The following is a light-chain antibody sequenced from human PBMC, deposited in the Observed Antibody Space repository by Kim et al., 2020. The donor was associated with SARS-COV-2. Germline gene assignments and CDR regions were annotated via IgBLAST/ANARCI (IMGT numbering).Light chain of an antibody. V-gene: IGLV3-21*04. J-gene: IGLJ2*01. Sequence: PGKTARITCGGNNIGSKSVHWYQQKPGQAPVLVIYYDSDRPSWIPERFSGSNSGNTATLTISRVEAGDEADYYCQVWDSSSDHRVFGGGTQLTVL. CDR3: QVWDSSSDHRV. CDR2: YDS. CDR1: NIGSKS.